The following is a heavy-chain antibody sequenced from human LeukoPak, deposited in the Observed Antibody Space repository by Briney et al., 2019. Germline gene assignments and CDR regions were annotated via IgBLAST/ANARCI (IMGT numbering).Heavy chain of an antibody. CDR1: GFTFSDYY. J-gene: IGHJ6*03. D-gene: IGHD3-3*01. CDR3: ARDAYYDFWSGFGYYYYYYMDV. V-gene: IGHV3-11*01. CDR2: ISSSGSTI. Sequence: PGGSLRLSCAASGFTFSDYYMSWIRQAPGKGLEWVSYISSSGSTIYYADSVKGRFTISRDNATNSLYLQMNSLRAEDTAVYYCARDAYYDFWSGFGYYYYYYMDVWGKGTTVTVSS.